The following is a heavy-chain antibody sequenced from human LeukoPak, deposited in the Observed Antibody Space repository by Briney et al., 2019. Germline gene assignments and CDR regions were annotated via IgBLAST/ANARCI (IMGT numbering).Heavy chain of an antibody. D-gene: IGHD6-19*01. CDR3: ARSGLRQWLSLFGAFDI. CDR2: INPSGGST. J-gene: IGHJ3*02. Sequence: GSSVKVSCKTSGGTFSTYAISWVRQAPGQGLEWMGIINPSGGSTSYAQKFQGRVTMTRDTSTSTVYMELSSLRSEDTAVYYCARSGLRQWLSLFGAFDIWGQGTMVTVSS. CDR1: GGTFSTYA. V-gene: IGHV1-46*01.